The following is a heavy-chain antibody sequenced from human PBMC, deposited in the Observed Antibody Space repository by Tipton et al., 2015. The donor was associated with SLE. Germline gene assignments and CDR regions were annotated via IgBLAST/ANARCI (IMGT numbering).Heavy chain of an antibody. J-gene: IGHJ2*01. D-gene: IGHD6-19*01. CDR2: ISWNSDSI. V-gene: IGHV3-9*01. CDR3: AKRGLAVLDWYFDL. Sequence: SLRLSCAASGFSFDDYALFWVRQLPGKGLEWVSGISWNSDSIGYADSVKGRFTISRDNAKNSLYLQMDSLTLEDTALYYCAKRGLAVLDWYFDLWGRGTLVTVSS. CDR1: GFSFDDYA.